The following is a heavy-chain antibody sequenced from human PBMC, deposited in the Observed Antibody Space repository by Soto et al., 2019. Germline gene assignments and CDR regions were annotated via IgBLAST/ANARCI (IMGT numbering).Heavy chain of an antibody. Sequence: PSAPFALTCTFSGGSISSSSYYWGWIRQPPGKGLEWIGSIYYSVSTYYNPSLKSRVTISVDTSKNQFSLKLSSVTAADTAVYYCARHGAGRKFDYWGQGTLVTVSS. V-gene: IGHV4-39*01. D-gene: IGHD1-26*01. J-gene: IGHJ4*02. CDR1: GGSISSSSYY. CDR3: ARHGAGRKFDY. CDR2: IYYSVST.